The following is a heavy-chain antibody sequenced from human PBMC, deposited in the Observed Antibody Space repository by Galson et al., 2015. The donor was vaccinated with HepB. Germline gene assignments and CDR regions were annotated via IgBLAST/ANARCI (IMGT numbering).Heavy chain of an antibody. D-gene: IGHD3-22*01. V-gene: IGHV3-30-3*01. J-gene: IGHJ4*02. CDR3: ARENRSSGTDN. Sequence: SLRLSXXXSGFTFXTYSMYWVRQAPGKGLDWVALISYDGSNKDYADSVKGRFTVSRDNSKNSLYLQLNSLRPDDTAVYYCARENRSSGTDNWGQGTLVTVSS. CDR2: ISYDGSNK. CDR1: GFTFXTYS.